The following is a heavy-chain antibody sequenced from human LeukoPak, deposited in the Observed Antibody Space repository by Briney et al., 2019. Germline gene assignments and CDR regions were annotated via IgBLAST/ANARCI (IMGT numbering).Heavy chain of an antibody. CDR1: GFSFEDYG. CDR3: ARSGGLWYAEAYFDY. J-gene: IGHJ4*02. D-gene: IGHD6-13*01. Sequence: GGSLRLSCAASGFSFEDYGMSWVRQAPGKGLEWVSGINWSGGSTFYADSMKGRFTISRDNAKKYLYLQVNSLRAVDTALYYFARSGGLWYAEAYFDYWGQGTLVTVSS. CDR2: INWSGGST. V-gene: IGHV3-20*04.